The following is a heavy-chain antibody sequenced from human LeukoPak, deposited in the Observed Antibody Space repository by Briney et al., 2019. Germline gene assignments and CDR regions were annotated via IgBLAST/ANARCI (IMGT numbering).Heavy chain of an antibody. J-gene: IGHJ6*03. CDR2: INHSGST. CDR3: AGGSPVNRDYYYYYMDV. D-gene: IGHD2/OR15-2a*01. CDR1: GGSFSGYY. Sequence: SETLSLTCAVYGGSFSGYYWSWIRQPPGKGLEWIGEINHSGSTNYNPSLKSRVTISVDTSKNQFSLKLSSVTAADTAVYYCAGGSPVNRDYYYYYMDVWGKGTTVTVSS. V-gene: IGHV4-34*01.